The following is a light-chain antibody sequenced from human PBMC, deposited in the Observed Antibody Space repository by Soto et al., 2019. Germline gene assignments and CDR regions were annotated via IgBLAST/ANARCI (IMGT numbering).Light chain of an antibody. J-gene: IGKJ2*01. CDR3: QQYTSPPYT. V-gene: IGKV3-20*01. CDR2: RAS. Sequence: EIVLTQSPGTLSLSPGERATLSCRASQSVSSNFLARYQQKPGQAPRLLIFRASSRATGIPDRFSGSGSGTDFTLAISRLEPEDFAVYYCQQYTSPPYTFGQGTKLEI. CDR1: QSVSSNF.